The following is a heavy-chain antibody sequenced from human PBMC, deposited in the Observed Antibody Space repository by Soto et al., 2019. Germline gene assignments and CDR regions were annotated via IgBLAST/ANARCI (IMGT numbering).Heavy chain of an antibody. CDR3: ARGVATYYDILTGPKYFDY. V-gene: IGHV4-31*03. CDR2: IYYSGST. D-gene: IGHD3-9*01. CDR1: GGSISSGGYY. J-gene: IGHJ4*02. Sequence: QVQLQESGPGLVKPSQTLSLTCTVSGGSISSGGYYWSWIRQHPGKGLEWIGYIYYSGSTYYNPSLKSRVTISVDTSKNQFSLKLSSVTAADTAVYYCARGVATYYDILTGPKYFDYWGQGTLDTVSS.